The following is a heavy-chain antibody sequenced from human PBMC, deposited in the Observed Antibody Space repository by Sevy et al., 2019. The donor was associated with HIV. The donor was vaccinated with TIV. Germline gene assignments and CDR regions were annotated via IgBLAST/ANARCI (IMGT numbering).Heavy chain of an antibody. J-gene: IGHJ6*02. CDR1: GFTFSSYA. D-gene: IGHD6-6*01. CDR3: ARGLAALPGYYYGLDV. Sequence: GGSLRLSCAASGFTFSSYAMNWVRQAPGKGLEWVALISYDGNNKYYADSVKGRFTISRDKSKNTLYLQMNSLRGEDTAFYYCARGLAALPGYYYGLDVWGQGTTVTVSS. CDR2: ISYDGNNK. V-gene: IGHV3-30*04.